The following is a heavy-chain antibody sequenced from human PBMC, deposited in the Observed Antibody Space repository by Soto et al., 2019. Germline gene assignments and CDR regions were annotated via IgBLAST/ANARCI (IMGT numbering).Heavy chain of an antibody. CDR2: IGWNSGSI. CDR3: AKSNREVLWFGELSDRAGAFDI. Sequence: EVQLVESGGGLVQPGRSLRLSCAASGFTFDDYAMHGARKAPGKGRRWVSGIGWNSGSIGYADSVKGRFTISRDNAKNSLYLQMNSLRAEDTALYYCAKSNREVLWFGELSDRAGAFDIWGQGTMVTVSS. CDR1: GFTFDDYA. J-gene: IGHJ3*02. V-gene: IGHV3-9*01. D-gene: IGHD3-10*01.